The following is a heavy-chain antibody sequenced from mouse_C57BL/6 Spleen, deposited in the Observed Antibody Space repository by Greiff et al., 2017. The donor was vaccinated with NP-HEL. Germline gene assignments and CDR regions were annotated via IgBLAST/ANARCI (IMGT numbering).Heavy chain of an antibody. CDR3: TRSKFTTVGGYWYFDV. D-gene: IGHD1-1*01. CDR1: GYTFTDYE. Sequence: PLQQSGAELVRPGASVTLSCKASGYTFTDYEMHWVKQTPVHGLEWIGAIDPETGGTAYNQKFKGKAILTADKSSSTAYMELRSLTSEDSAVYYCTRSKFTTVGGYWYFDVWGTGTTVTVSS. CDR2: IDPETGGT. J-gene: IGHJ1*03. V-gene: IGHV1-15*01.